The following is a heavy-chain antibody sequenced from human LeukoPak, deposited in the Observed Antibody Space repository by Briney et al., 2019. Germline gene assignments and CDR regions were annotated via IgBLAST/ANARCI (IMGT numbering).Heavy chain of an antibody. Sequence: PGGSLRLSCAASGFTFSSYGMHWVRQAPGKGLECVAFIRYDGSNKYYADSVKGRFTISRDNSKNTLYLQMNSLRAEDTAVYYCAKDGRFGDYYYYYMDVWGKGTTVTVSS. CDR1: GFTFSSYG. CDR2: IRYDGSNK. CDR3: AKDGRFGDYYYYYMDV. D-gene: IGHD3-10*01. V-gene: IGHV3-30*02. J-gene: IGHJ6*03.